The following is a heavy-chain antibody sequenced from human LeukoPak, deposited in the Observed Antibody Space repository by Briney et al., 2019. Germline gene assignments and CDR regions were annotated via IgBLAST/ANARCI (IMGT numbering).Heavy chain of an antibody. CDR1: GFTFSDYG. J-gene: IGHJ6*02. D-gene: IGHD2-2*02. CDR3: ARDLYCSSTSCYSSNYYYYYGMDV. V-gene: IGHV3-33*01. Sequence: GRSLRLSCAASGFTFSDYGMHWVRQAPGKGLEWVAVMWYDGSNKYYADSVKGRFTISRDNSKNTLYPQMNSLRAEDTAVYYCARDLYCSSTSCYSSNYYYYYGMDVWGQGTTVTVSS. CDR2: MWYDGSNK.